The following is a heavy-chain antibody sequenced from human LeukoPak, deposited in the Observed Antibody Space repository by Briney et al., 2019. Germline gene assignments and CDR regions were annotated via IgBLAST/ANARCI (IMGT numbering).Heavy chain of an antibody. Sequence: PGGSLRLSCAASGFTVSSNYMSWVRQAPGKGLEWVSVIYSGGSTYYADSVKGRFTISRDNSKNTLYLQMNSLRAEDTAVYYCASLQIFRKWELLGDYWGQGTLVTVSS. D-gene: IGHD1-26*01. CDR3: ASLQIFRKWELLGDY. V-gene: IGHV3-53*01. CDR1: GFTVSSNY. CDR2: IYSGGST. J-gene: IGHJ4*02.